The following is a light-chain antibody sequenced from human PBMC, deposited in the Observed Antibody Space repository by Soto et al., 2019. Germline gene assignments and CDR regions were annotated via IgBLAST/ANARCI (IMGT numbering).Light chain of an antibody. CDR3: QQYNNWPRT. CDR2: GAS. CDR1: QSVTTS. V-gene: IGKV3-15*01. Sequence: IVLTQSPATLSLSPGERATLSCRASQSVTTSLAWYQQKTGQPPRLLISGASTRATGIPARFSGSGSGTEFTLTISSLQSEDFAVYYCQQYNNWPRTFGQGTKVDIK. J-gene: IGKJ1*01.